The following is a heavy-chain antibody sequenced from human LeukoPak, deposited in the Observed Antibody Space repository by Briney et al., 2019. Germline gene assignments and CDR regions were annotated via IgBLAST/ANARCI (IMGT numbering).Heavy chain of an antibody. V-gene: IGHV3-7*01. CDR1: GFTFSSYW. CDR2: IKPDGSEE. Sequence: GGSLRLSCAASGFTFSSYWMSWVRQAPGKGLEWVANIKPDGSEEQYVDSVKGRFTISRDNAKNSLYLQMNSLRAEDTAMYYCARCYGDGAFDIWGQGTMVTVSA. J-gene: IGHJ3*02. D-gene: IGHD4-17*01. CDR3: ARCYGDGAFDI.